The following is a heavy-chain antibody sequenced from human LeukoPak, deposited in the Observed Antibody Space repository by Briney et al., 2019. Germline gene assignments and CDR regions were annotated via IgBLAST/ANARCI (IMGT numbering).Heavy chain of an antibody. J-gene: IGHJ4*02. CDR3: ARDYYDSSGYYSLFGY. CDR2: IYYSGST. CDR1: GGSISSYY. V-gene: IGHV4-59*01. D-gene: IGHD3-22*01. Sequence: SETLSLTCTVFGGSISSYYWSWIRQPPGKGLEWIGYIYYSGSTNYNPSLKSRVTISVDTSKNQFSLKLSSVTAADTAVYYCARDYYDSSGYYSLFGYWGQGTLVTVSS.